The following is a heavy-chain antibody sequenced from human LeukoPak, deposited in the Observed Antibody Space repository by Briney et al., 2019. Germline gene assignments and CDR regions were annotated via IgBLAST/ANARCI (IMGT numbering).Heavy chain of an antibody. CDR3: AASYYDSSGYYRPLDY. Sequence: SETLSLTCAVYGGSFSGYYWSWIRQPPGKGLEWIGEINHSGSTNYNPSLKSRVTISVDTSKNQFSLKLSSVTAADTAVYYCAASYYDSSGYYRPLDYWGQGTLVTVSS. D-gene: IGHD3-22*01. CDR1: GGSFSGYY. J-gene: IGHJ4*02. V-gene: IGHV4-34*01. CDR2: INHSGST.